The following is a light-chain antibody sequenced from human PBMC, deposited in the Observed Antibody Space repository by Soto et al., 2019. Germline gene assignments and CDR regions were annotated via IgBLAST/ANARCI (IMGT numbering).Light chain of an antibody. J-gene: IGLJ1*01. V-gene: IGLV1-44*01. CDR3: AAWYDSLSGYV. Sequence: QSVLTQPPSASGTPGQRVTISCSGSTSNIGSNTVNWYQQLPGTAPKLLIYSNNQRPSGVPDRFSGSKSGTSASLAISWLQSDDEADYYCAAWYDSLSGYVFGTGTKLTVL. CDR2: SNN. CDR1: TSNIGSNT.